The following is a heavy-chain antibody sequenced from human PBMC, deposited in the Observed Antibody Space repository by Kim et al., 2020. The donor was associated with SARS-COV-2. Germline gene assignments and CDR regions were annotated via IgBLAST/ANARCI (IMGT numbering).Heavy chain of an antibody. CDR1: GGSISSYY. J-gene: IGHJ6*02. CDR2: IYYSGST. V-gene: IGHV4-59*01. CDR3: ARATGGYYYYYYAMDV. Sequence: TLSLTCTVSGGSISSYYWSWIRQPPGKGLEWIGYIYYSGSTNYNPSLKSRVTISVDTSKNQFSLKLSSVTAADTAVYYCARATGGYYYYYYAMDVWGQGTTVTVSS. D-gene: IGHD3-10*01.